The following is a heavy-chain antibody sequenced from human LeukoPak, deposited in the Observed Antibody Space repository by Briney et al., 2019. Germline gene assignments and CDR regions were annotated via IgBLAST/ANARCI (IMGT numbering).Heavy chain of an antibody. Sequence: PSETLSLTCTVSGGSINNYYWSWIRQPPGKGLEWIGSIYYTGTTHYNPSLKSRVTISVDTSKNQFSLNLSSVTAADTAVYNCARQEIGLRSFDPWGQGTLVTVSS. V-gene: IGHV4-59*08. CDR2: IYYTGTT. J-gene: IGHJ5*02. CDR3: ARQEIGLRSFDP. CDR1: GGSINNYY. D-gene: IGHD3/OR15-3a*01.